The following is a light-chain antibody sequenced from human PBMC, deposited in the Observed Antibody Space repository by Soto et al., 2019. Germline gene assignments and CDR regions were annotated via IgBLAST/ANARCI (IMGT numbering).Light chain of an antibody. CDR3: QKYNSAPRLT. CDR2: AAS. CDR1: QGSSNY. J-gene: IGKJ4*01. Sequence: DIQMTKSPSSLYASVGDRVTITCRASQGSSNYLAWYQQKPGQVPKLLIYAASTLQSGVPSRFSGSGSGTDFTLTISSLQPGDVETYYCQKYNSAPRLTFGGGTKVEIK. V-gene: IGKV1-27*01.